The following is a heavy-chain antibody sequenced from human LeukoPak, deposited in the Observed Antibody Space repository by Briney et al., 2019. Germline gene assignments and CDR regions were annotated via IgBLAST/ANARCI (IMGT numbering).Heavy chain of an antibody. Sequence: SETLSLTCTVSGGSISSSSYYWGWIRQPPGKGLEWIGSIYYSGSTYYNPSLKSRVTISVDTSKNQFSLKLSSVTAADTAVYYCARGSYSSSWPWGQGTLVTVSS. CDR2: IYYSGST. CDR3: ARGSYSSSWP. V-gene: IGHV4-39*07. D-gene: IGHD6-13*01. J-gene: IGHJ5*02. CDR1: GGSISSSSYY.